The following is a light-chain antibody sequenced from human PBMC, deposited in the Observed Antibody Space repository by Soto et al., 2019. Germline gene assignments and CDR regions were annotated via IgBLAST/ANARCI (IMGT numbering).Light chain of an antibody. CDR1: SSNIGAGYD. J-gene: IGLJ2*01. CDR3: QSYDSSLIGVV. Sequence: QSVLTQPPSVSGAPGQRVTISCTGSSSNIGAGYDVHWYQQLPETAPKLLIYGNSNRPSGVPDRFSGSKSGTSASLAITGLQAEDEADYYCQSYDSSLIGVVFGGGPKLTVL. V-gene: IGLV1-40*01. CDR2: GNS.